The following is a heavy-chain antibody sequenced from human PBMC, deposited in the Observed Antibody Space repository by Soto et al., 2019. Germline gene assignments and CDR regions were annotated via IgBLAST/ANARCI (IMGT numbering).Heavy chain of an antibody. J-gene: IGHJ6*02. CDR1: GYSFTSYW. V-gene: IGHV5-51*01. D-gene: IGHD2-21*01. CDR2: IYPGDSDT. Sequence: GASLKISCKGSGYSFTSYWIGWVRQMPGKGLEWMGIIYPGDSDTRYSPSFQGQVTISADKSISTAYLQWSSLKASDTAMYYCARLGRDLWVDYYYGMDVWGQGTTVTVSS. CDR3: ARLGRDLWVDYYYGMDV.